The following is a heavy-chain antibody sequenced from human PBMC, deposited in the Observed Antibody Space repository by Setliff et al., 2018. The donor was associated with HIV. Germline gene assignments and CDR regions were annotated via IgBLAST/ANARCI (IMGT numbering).Heavy chain of an antibody. CDR1: DDSFSNYD. D-gene: IGHD2-21*01. Sequence: NPSETLSLTCVVSDDSFSNYDWTWIRQSPGKALEWIGYISSSGTTTYNPSLRSRVTISIETSNTRFSLWLRSATAADTATYFCARLGRAIDDGGSSLRLDFWGQGMLVTVSS. CDR3: ARLGRAIDDGGSSLRLDF. V-gene: IGHV4-4*09. J-gene: IGHJ4*02. CDR2: ISSSGTT.